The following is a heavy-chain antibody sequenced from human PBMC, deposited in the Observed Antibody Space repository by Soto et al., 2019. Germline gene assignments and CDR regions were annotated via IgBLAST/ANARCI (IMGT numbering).Heavy chain of an antibody. J-gene: IGHJ3*02. CDR3: ARDPYYDSSGHNAFDI. CDR2: IIPIFGTG. V-gene: IGHV1-69*13. D-gene: IGHD3-22*01. CDR1: GGTFSSYA. Sequence: GASVKVSCKASGGTFSSYAISWVRQAPGQGLEWMGGIIPIFGTGNYAQKFQGRVTITADESTSTAYMELSSLRSEDTAVYYCARDPYYDSSGHNAFDIWGQGTMVTVSS.